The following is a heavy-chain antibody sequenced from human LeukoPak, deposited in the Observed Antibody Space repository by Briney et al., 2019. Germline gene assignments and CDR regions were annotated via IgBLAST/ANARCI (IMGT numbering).Heavy chain of an antibody. CDR3: VRRGGRFDT. V-gene: IGHV4-4*09. CDR2: IYSSGST. CDR1: GGSISGSH. Sequence: SETLSLTCTVSGGSISGSHWSWIQQPPGKGLEWIGYIYSSGSTNYNPSLKSRVTIGVDTSRNQFSLKLSSVTAADTAVYYCVRRGGRFDTWGQGTLVTVSS. J-gene: IGHJ5*02.